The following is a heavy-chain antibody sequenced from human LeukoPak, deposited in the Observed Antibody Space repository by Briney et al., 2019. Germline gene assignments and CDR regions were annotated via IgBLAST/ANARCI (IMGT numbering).Heavy chain of an antibody. CDR2: IIPIFGTA. D-gene: IGHD5-18*01. V-gene: IGHV1-69*05. CDR1: GGTFSRYA. Sequence: GASVKVSCKASGGTFSRYAISWVRQAPGQGLEWMGGIIPIFGTANYAQKFQGRVTITTDESTSTAYMELSSLRSEDTAVYYCASFTNTAFGYWGQGTLVTVSS. J-gene: IGHJ4*02. CDR3: ASFTNTAFGY.